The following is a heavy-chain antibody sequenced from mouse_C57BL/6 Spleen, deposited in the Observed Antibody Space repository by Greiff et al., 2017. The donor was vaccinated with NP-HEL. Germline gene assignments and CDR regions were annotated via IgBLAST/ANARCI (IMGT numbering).Heavy chain of an antibody. CDR3: ARPLYDYDGY. Sequence: EVQLQQSGPELVKPGASVQISCKASGYTFTDYYMNWVKQSHGKSLEWIGDINPNNGGTSYNQKFKGKATLTVDKSSSTAYMELRSLTSEDSAVYYCARPLYDYDGYWGQGTTLTVSS. CDR1: GYTFTDYY. J-gene: IGHJ2*01. V-gene: IGHV1-26*01. D-gene: IGHD2-4*01. CDR2: INPNNGGT.